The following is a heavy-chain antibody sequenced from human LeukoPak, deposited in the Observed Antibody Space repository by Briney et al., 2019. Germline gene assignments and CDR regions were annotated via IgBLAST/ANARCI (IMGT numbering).Heavy chain of an antibody. CDR2: INHSGST. D-gene: IGHD3-3*01. CDR1: GYSISSGYY. Sequence: PSETLSLTCTVSGYSISSGYYWGWIRQPPGKGLEWIGEINHSGSTNYNPSLKSRVTISVDTSKNQFSLKLSSVTAADTAVYYCARDSVFKKYFDYWGQGTLVTVSS. J-gene: IGHJ4*02. V-gene: IGHV4-38-2*02. CDR3: ARDSVFKKYFDY.